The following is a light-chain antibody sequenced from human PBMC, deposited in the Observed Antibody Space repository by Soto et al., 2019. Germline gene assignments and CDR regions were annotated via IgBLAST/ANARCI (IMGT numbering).Light chain of an antibody. Sequence: EIVLTQSPATLSVSPGERATLSCRASQSISTNLAWFLQKPGQAPRLLISRASTRATGIPARFSGSGSGTEVTLTISSLQSEDFAVYYCQQSYNWPWTFGQGTKVEVK. CDR2: RAS. CDR3: QQSYNWPWT. J-gene: IGKJ1*01. V-gene: IGKV3-15*01. CDR1: QSISTN.